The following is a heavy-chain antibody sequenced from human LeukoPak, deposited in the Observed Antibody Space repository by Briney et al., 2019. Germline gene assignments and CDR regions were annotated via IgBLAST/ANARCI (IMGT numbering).Heavy chain of an antibody. D-gene: IGHD1-26*01. J-gene: IGHJ4*02. V-gene: IGHV4-39*01. Sequence: SETLSLTCTVSGGSITSSSAYNWGWIRQPPEKGLEWIATIHSRGTTYYNPSLKSRVTISVGTSKNQFSLKLSSVTAADTAVYYCARHRIVGATRSFDYWGQGTLVTVSS. CDR1: GGSITSSSAYN. CDR2: IHSRGTT. CDR3: ARHRIVGATRSFDY.